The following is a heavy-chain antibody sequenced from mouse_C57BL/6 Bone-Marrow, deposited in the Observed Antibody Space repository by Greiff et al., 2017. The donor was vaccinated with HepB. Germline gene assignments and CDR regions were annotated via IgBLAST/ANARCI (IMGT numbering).Heavy chain of an antibody. CDR1: GYTFTSYW. V-gene: IGHV1-50*01. Sequence: QVQLQQPGAELVKPGASVKLSCKASGYTFTSYWMQWVKQRPGQGLEWIGEIDPSDSYTNYNQKFKGKATLIVDTSSSTAYMQLSSLTSEDSAVYYCARDGDYDYDYWGQGTTLTVSS. CDR2: IDPSDSYT. D-gene: IGHD2-4*01. J-gene: IGHJ2*01. CDR3: ARDGDYDYDY.